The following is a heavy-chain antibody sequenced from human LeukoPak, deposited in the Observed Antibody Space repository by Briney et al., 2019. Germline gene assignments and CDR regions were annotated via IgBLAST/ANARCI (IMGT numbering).Heavy chain of an antibody. CDR1: GYTFSDFS. CDR3: ARAGAYSSSSPAGL. J-gene: IGHJ4*02. V-gene: IGHV3-21*01. D-gene: IGHD6-6*01. CDR2: ISVRSNYR. Sequence: GGSLTLSCAASGYTFSDFSVNWVRQAPGKGLEWVSSISVRSNYRYYADSVRGRFTISRDDARDSLFLQMNSLRAEDTAVYYCARAGAYSSSSPAGLWGQGTLVTVSS.